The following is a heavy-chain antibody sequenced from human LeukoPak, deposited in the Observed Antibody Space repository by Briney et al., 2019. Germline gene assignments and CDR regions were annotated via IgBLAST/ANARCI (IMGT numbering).Heavy chain of an antibody. CDR3: VKEPAPYSLGDA. CDR2: VWDNGINK. J-gene: IGHJ6*04. CDR1: GFTFSHYG. D-gene: IGHD5-18*01. Sequence: GGSLTLSCGASGFTFSHYGMHWVRQAPGKGLEWVAGVWDNGINKFYADSVKGRFTISRDNSKHTVSLHMNSLRAEDTAVYYCVKEPAPYSLGDAWGKGTTVTVSS. V-gene: IGHV3-33*06.